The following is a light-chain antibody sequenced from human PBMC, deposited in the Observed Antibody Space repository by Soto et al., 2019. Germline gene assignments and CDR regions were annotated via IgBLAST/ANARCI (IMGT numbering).Light chain of an antibody. J-gene: IGKJ5*01. CDR1: QSISSY. CDR3: QQRSM. Sequence: EIVLTQSAASLSLSPGERASLSCRASQSISSYLAWYQQKPGKARRLLIYDAYNRATGIPARFSGSGSGKDFTLTISSLEPEDFAVYYCQQRSMFGQGTRLEIK. V-gene: IGKV3-11*01. CDR2: DAY.